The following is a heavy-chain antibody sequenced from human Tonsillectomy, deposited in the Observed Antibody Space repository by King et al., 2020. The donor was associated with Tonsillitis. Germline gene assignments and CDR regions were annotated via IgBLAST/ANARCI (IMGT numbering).Heavy chain of an antibody. CDR2: ISSGDEK. Sequence: VTLKESGPVLVKPTETLTLTCTVSGFSLSNARMGVTWIRQPPGKALEWLAHISSGDEKSYTTSLKSRLTISKDTSKSQVVLTMTNMAPVDTATYYCVRIFNVRRWPGADYWGQGTLVTVSS. V-gene: IGHV2-26*01. D-gene: IGHD4-23*01. J-gene: IGHJ4*02. CDR1: GFSLSNARMG. CDR3: VRIFNVRRWPGADY.